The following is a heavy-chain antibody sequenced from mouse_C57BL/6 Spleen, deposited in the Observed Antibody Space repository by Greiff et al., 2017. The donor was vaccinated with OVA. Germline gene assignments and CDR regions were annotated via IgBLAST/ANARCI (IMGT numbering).Heavy chain of an antibody. CDR1: GFSLSTSGMG. CDR3: ARRDSSGYTGYAMDY. D-gene: IGHD3-2*02. CDR2: IYWDDDK. Sequence: QVTLKESGPGILQSSQTLSLTCSFSGFSLSTSGMGVSWIRQPSGKGLEWLAHIYWDDDKRYNPSLKSRLTISKDTSRSQVFLKITSVDTADTATYYCARRDSSGYTGYAMDYWGQGTSVTVSS. V-gene: IGHV8-12*01. J-gene: IGHJ4*01.